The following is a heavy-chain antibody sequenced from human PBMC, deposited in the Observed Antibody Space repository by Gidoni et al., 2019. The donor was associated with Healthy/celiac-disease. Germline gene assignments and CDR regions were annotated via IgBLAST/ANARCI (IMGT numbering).Heavy chain of an antibody. D-gene: IGHD3-9*01. J-gene: IGHJ4*02. CDR2: IIPIFGTA. V-gene: IGHV1-69*06. CDR1: GGTFSSYA. CDR3: ARSSSPGGYDILTGYYSGYFDY. Sequence: QVQLVQSGAEVKKPGSSVKVSCKASGGTFSSYAISWVRQAPGQGLEWMGGIIPIFGTANYAQKFQGRVTITADKSTSTAYMELSSLRSEDTAVYYCARSSSPGGYDILTGYYSGYFDYWGQGTLVTVSS.